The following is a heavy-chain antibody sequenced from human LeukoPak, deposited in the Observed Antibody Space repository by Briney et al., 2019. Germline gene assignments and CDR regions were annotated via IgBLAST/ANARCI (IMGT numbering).Heavy chain of an antibody. CDR1: NDSINNYY. CDR2: IYYSGNS. CDR3: ARKYNGYGGWIDY. Sequence: PSETLSLTRTVSNDSINNYYWSWIRQPPGKGLEWIGYIYYSGNSNYNPSLKSRVTISLDTSKNQFSLKLSSVTAADTAVYYCARKYNGYGGWIDYWAQGTLVTVSS. D-gene: IGHD5-12*01. J-gene: IGHJ4*02. V-gene: IGHV4-59*01.